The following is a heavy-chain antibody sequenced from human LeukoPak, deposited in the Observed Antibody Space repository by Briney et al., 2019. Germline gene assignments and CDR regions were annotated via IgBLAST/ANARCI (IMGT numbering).Heavy chain of an antibody. CDR1: GYTFTSYA. J-gene: IGHJ4*02. V-gene: IGHV1-3*01. CDR3: ARARTGIAAAGDFDY. Sequence: ASVKVSCKASGYTFTSYAMHWVRQAPGQRLEWMGWINAGNGNTKYSQKFQGRVTITRDTSASTAYMELGSLRSEDTAVYYCARARTGIAAAGDFDYWGQGTLVTVSS. CDR2: INAGNGNT. D-gene: IGHD6-13*01.